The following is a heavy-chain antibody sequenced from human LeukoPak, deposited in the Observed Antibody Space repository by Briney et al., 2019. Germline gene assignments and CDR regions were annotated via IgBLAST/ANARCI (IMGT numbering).Heavy chain of an antibody. CDR2: IIPIFGTA. D-gene: IGHD1-26*01. V-gene: IGHV1-69*13. Sequence: SVNVSCKASGGTFSSYAISWVRQAPGQGLEWMGGIIPIFGTANYAQKFQGRVTITADESTSTAYMELSSLRSEDTAVYYCARDPPRIVGATSYYYYGMDVWGQGTTVTVSS. CDR1: GGTFSSYA. CDR3: ARDPPRIVGATSYYYYGMDV. J-gene: IGHJ6*02.